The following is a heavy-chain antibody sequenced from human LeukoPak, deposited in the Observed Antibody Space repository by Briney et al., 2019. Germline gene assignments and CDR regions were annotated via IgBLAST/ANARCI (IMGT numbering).Heavy chain of an antibody. Sequence: SVKVSCKASGGTFSSYAISWVRQAPGQGLEWMGRIIPIFGTANYAQKFQGRVAITTDESTSTAYMELSSLRSEDTAVYYCVTSYYYGSGSYYHLDYWGQGTLVTVSS. D-gene: IGHD3-10*01. CDR2: IIPIFGTA. CDR1: GGTFSSYA. CDR3: VTSYYYGSGSYYHLDY. J-gene: IGHJ4*02. V-gene: IGHV1-69*05.